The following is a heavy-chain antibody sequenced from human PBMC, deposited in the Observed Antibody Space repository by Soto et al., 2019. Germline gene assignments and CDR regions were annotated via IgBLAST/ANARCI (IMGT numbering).Heavy chain of an antibody. D-gene: IGHD3-10*01. CDR3: XGGGGITMVRGVIDAFDI. Sequence: QVQLVQSGAEVKKPGSSVKVSCKASGGTFSSYTISWVRQAPXXXXXXXXXIXPNLGIAIYAQNFQGRVXITADKSTNTAYMELGSLGAEDXAXXXXXGGGGITMVRGVIDAFDIWGQGTMVTVSS. CDR2: IXPNLGIA. CDR1: GGTFSSYT. J-gene: IGHJ3*02. V-gene: IGHV1-69*02.